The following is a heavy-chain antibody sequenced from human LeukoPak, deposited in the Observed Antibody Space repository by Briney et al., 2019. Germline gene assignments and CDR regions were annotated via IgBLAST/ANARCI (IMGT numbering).Heavy chain of an antibody. V-gene: IGHV1-69*13. CDR3: ARANRSGRDGYNRIDY. CDR2: IIPIFGTA. J-gene: IGHJ4*02. Sequence: SVNVSCKASGGTFSSYAISWVRQAPGQGLEWMGGIIPIFGTANYAQKFQGRVTITADESTSTAYMELSSLRSEDTAVYYCARANRSGRDGYNRIDYWGQGTLVTVSS. CDR1: GGTFSSYA. D-gene: IGHD5-24*01.